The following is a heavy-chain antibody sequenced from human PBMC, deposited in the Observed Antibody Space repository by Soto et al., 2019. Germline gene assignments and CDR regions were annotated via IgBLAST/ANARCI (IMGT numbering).Heavy chain of an antibody. J-gene: IGHJ4*02. Sequence: GGSLRLSCAASGFTFSSYGMHWVRQAPGKGLEWVAVISYDGSNKYYADSVKGRFTISRDNSKNTLYLQMNSLRAEDTAVYYCAKDPNMIPSGMGDYWGQGTLVTVSS. D-gene: IGHD3-16*01. V-gene: IGHV3-30*18. CDR1: GFTFSSYG. CDR3: AKDPNMIPSGMGDY. CDR2: ISYDGSNK.